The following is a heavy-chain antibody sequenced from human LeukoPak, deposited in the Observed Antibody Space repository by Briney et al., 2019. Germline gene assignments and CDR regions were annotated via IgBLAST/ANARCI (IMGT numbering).Heavy chain of an antibody. D-gene: IGHD2-2*01. CDR1: GFTFSSYA. V-gene: IGHV3-23*01. CDR2: FSGWGGST. Sequence: GGSLRLSCGASGFTFSSYAMSWVRRAPGEGLEWVSAFSGWGGSTFYAVSVKGRFTISRDNSKNTLYLQMNSLRAEDTAVYYCAKEKSAATPNPFDYWGQGTLVTVSS. J-gene: IGHJ4*02. CDR3: AKEKSAATPNPFDY.